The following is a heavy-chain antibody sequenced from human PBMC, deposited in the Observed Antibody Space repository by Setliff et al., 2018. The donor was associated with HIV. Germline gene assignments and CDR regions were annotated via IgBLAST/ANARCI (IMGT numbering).Heavy chain of an antibody. Sequence: PSETLSLTCSVSGGPVNSYHWSWIRQPPGKGLEWIGYIYKSGTTNYSPSLKSRVTISAGPSKNQFSLKLTSVTAADTAVYYCGRLSETAMASFDSWGQGILVTVSS. CDR3: GRLSETAMASFDS. D-gene: IGHD2-21*02. CDR1: GGPVNSYH. CDR2: IYKSGTT. V-gene: IGHV4-59*08. J-gene: IGHJ4*02.